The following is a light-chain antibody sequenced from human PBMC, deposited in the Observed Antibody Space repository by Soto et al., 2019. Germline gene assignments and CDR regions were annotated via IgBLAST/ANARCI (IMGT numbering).Light chain of an antibody. J-gene: IGKJ1*01. CDR3: QQLNSHPGT. V-gene: IGKV1-9*01. CDR1: QGISNY. CDR2: AAS. Sequence: IQLTQSPSSLSASVGDRVTITCRASQGISNYLAWYQQKPGKAPKLLIYAASTLQSGVPSRFSGSGSGTDFSRTISSRQREDLQTYNCQQLNSHPGTFGKGTRVETK.